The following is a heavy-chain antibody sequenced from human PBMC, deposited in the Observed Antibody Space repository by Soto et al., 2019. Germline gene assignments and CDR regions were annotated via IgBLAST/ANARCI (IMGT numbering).Heavy chain of an antibody. CDR2: ISAYNGNT. CDR1: GYTFTSYG. CDR3: ARVQAAAAGTYYFDY. D-gene: IGHD6-13*01. Sequence: ASVKVSCKASGYTFTSYGISWVRQAPGQGLEWMGWISAYNGNTNYAQKLQGRVTMTTDTSTSTAYMELRSLRSDDTAVYYCARVQAAAAGTYYFDYWGQGTLVTVSS. J-gene: IGHJ4*02. V-gene: IGHV1-18*01.